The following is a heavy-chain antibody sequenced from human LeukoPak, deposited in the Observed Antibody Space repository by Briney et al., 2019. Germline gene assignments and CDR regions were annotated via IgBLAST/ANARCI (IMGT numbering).Heavy chain of an antibody. CDR3: ARDSYPYDFWSGYSLHFDY. CDR2: IIPIFGTA. CDR1: GGTFSGYA. J-gene: IGHJ4*02. V-gene: IGHV1-69*13. D-gene: IGHD3-3*01. Sequence: SVKVSCKASGGTFSGYAISWVRQAPGQGLEWMGGIIPIFGTANYAQKFQRRVTITADESTSTAYMELSSLRSEDTAVYYCARDSYPYDFWSGYSLHFDYWGQGTLVTVSS.